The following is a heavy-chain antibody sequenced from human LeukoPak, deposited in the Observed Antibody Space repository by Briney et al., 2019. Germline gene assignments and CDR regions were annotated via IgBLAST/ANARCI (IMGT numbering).Heavy chain of an antibody. CDR2: IKWNSGSI. D-gene: IGHD6-13*01. V-gene: IGHV3-9*01. CDR1: GFTFDDYA. Sequence: PGRSLRLSCAASGFTFDDYAMHWVRQAPGKGLEWVSTIKWNSGSIGYADSVKGRFTISRDNARNFLYPQMNSLRAEDTALYYCAKDRRIAAAGKYGMDVWGQGTSVTVSS. J-gene: IGHJ6*02. CDR3: AKDRRIAAAGKYGMDV.